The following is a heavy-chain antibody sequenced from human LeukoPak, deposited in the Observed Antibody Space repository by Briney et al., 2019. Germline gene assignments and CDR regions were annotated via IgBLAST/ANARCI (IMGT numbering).Heavy chain of an antibody. CDR2: ISYDGSNK. CDR1: GFTFSSYG. J-gene: IGHJ4*02. CDR3: ARPGHDFWSGYYFDY. Sequence: QSGGSLRLSCAASGFTFSSYGMHGVRQAPGKGLEWVAVISYDGSNKYYADSVKGRFTISRDNSKNTLYLQMNSLRAEDTAVYYCARPGHDFWSGYYFDYWGQGTLVTVSS. V-gene: IGHV3-30*03. D-gene: IGHD3-3*01.